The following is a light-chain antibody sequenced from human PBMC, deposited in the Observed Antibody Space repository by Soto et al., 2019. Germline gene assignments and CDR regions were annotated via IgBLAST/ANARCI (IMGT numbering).Light chain of an antibody. V-gene: IGLV1-40*01. CDR3: QSYDISLGNSVV. Sequence: QSVLTQPPSVSGAPGQRVTISCTGSSSNFGAGYDVHWYQQLPGTAPKLLIYANTHRPSGVPDRFSGSKSGTSASLAITGLQAEDEADYYCQSYDISLGNSVVFGGGTKLTVL. CDR2: ANT. J-gene: IGLJ3*02. CDR1: SSNFGAGYD.